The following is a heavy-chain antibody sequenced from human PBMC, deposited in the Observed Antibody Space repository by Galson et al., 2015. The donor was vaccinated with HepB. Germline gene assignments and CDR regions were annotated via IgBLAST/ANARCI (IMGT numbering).Heavy chain of an antibody. J-gene: IGHJ2*01. CDR3: ARRRRGYCSSTSCYAGLWYFDL. V-gene: IGHV4-34*01. D-gene: IGHD2-2*01. CDR2: INHSGST. CDR1: GGSFSGYY. Sequence: ETLSLTCAVYGGSFSGYYWSWIRQPPGKGLEWIGEINHSGSTNYNPSLKSRVTISVDTSKNQFSLKLSSVTAADTAVYYCARRRRGYCSSTSCYAGLWYFDLWGRGTLVTVSS.